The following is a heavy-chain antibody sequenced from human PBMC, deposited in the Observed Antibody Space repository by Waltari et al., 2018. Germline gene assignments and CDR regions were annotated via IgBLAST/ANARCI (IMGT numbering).Heavy chain of an antibody. Sequence: QVQLQESGPGLVKPSETLSLTCTVSGGSISSYYWSWIRQPPGKGLEWIGYIYYSGGTNYNPSLKSRVTISVDTSKNQFSLKLSSVTAADTAVYYCARDRARGYSYGTYFDYWGQGTLVTVSS. CDR2: IYYSGGT. V-gene: IGHV4-59*01. CDR3: ARDRARGYSYGTYFDY. CDR1: GGSISSYY. J-gene: IGHJ4*02. D-gene: IGHD5-18*01.